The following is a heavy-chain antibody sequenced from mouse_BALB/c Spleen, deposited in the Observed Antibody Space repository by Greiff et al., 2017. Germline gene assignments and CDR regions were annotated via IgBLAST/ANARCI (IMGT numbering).Heavy chain of an antibody. D-gene: IGHD2-10*02. Sequence: QVQLKESGPGLVAPSQSLSITCTVSGFSLTSYGVHWVRQPPGKGLEWLGVIWAGGSTNYNSALMSRLSISKDNSKSQVFLKMNSLQTDDTAMYYCARSQAYGTHWYFDVWGAGTTVTVSS. V-gene: IGHV2-9*02. CDR3: ARSQAYGTHWYFDV. CDR2: IWAGGST. CDR1: GFSLTSYG. J-gene: IGHJ1*01.